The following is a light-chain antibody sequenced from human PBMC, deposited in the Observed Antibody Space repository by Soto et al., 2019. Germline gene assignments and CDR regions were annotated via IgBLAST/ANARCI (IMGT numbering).Light chain of an antibody. CDR3: MEGPPS. Sequence: VVLTQSPLSLPVTLGQPASISCRSSQSLIYSNGNTYLNWYQQRPGQSPSRLIYQVSNRDSGVPGIFAGSGSGSGTDFTRRISRVEAEDVGVYYCMEGPPSFGQETKVEIK. CDR1: QSLIYSNGNTY. V-gene: IGKV2-30*01. CDR2: QVS. J-gene: IGKJ1*01.